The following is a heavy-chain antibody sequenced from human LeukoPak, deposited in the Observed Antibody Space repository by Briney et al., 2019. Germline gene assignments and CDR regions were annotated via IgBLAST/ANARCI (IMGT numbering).Heavy chain of an antibody. D-gene: IGHD3-3*01. CDR2: IYYSGST. J-gene: IGHJ4*02. V-gene: IGHV4-59*01. Sequence: SETLSLTCTVSGGSISSYYWSWIRQPPGKGLEWIGYIYYSGSTNYNPSLKSRVTISVDTSKNQFSLKLSSVTAADTAVYYCARELGAEYYDFWSGISTSYYFDYWGQGTLVTVSS. CDR3: ARELGAEYYDFWSGISTSYYFDY. CDR1: GGSISSYY.